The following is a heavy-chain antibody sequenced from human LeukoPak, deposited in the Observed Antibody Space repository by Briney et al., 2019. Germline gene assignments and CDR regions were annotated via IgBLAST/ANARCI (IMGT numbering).Heavy chain of an antibody. CDR1: GVSISSGSNY. D-gene: IGHD3-10*01. CDR2: IYSSGNT. V-gene: IGHV4-39*07. CDR3: ARDFMGRYYYGSGSSTYYFDY. Sequence: SETLSLTCSVSGVSISSGSNYWGWIRQPPGKTLEWIGSIYSSGNTYYNPSLKSRVIILIDTAKNHFSLNLTSVTAADTAVYYCARDFMGRYYYGSGSSTYYFDYWGQGTLVTVSS. J-gene: IGHJ4*02.